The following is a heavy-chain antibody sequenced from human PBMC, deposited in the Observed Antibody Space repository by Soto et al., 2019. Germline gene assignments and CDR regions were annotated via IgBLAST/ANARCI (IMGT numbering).Heavy chain of an antibody. CDR2: IDPSDSYT. Sequence: PGESLKISCKGSGSSFTSYWISWVRQMPGKGLEWMGRIDPSDSYTNYSPSFQGHVTISADKSISTAYLQWSSLKASDTAMYYCARSPLPSVYYDSSGYYYYYGMDVWGQGTTVTVSS. V-gene: IGHV5-10-1*01. J-gene: IGHJ6*02. CDR3: ARSPLPSVYYDSSGYYYYYGMDV. D-gene: IGHD3-22*01. CDR1: GSSFTSYW.